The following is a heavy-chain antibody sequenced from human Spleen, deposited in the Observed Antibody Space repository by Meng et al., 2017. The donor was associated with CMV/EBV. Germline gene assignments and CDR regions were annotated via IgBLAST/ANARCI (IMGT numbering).Heavy chain of an antibody. J-gene: IGHJ6*02. CDR3: AGDPLAGGMDV. CDR2: INSGGGVM. Sequence: GESLKISCSASGFTFSDDYISWIRQAPGKGLEWVSYINSGGGVMYYADSVKGRFTISRDNAKNSVFLQMNSLTAEDTAVYYCAGDPLAGGMDVWGQGTTVTVSS. D-gene: IGHD3-10*01. CDR1: GFTFSDDY. V-gene: IGHV3-11*01.